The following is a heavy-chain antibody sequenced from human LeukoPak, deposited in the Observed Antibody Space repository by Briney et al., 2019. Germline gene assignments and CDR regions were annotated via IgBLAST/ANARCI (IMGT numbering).Heavy chain of an antibody. CDR1: GYTFTSYD. Sequence: ASVTVSCKASGYTFTSYDINWVRQATGQGLEWMGWMNLNSGNTGKSQKFQVRVTLTRNTSISKAYLELSSLIHEAAAADLYWRVVSGTPEDYFDYWGQGTLVTVSS. CDR3: WRVVSGTPEDYFDY. CDR2: MNLNSGNT. D-gene: IGHD1-26*01. J-gene: IGHJ4*02. V-gene: IGHV1-8*01.